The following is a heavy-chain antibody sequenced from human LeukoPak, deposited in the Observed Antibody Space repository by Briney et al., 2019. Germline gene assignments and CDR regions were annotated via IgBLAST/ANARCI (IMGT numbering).Heavy chain of an antibody. Sequence: ASVKVSCKASGGTFSSYAISWVRQAPGQGLEWMGRIIPIFGTANYAQKFQGRVTITTDESTSTAYMELSSLRSEDTAVYYCAGAPLYYGSGSYYNSDYWGQGTLVTVSS. J-gene: IGHJ4*02. CDR2: IIPIFGTA. CDR1: GGTFSSYA. V-gene: IGHV1-69*05. CDR3: AGAPLYYGSGSYYNSDY. D-gene: IGHD3-10*01.